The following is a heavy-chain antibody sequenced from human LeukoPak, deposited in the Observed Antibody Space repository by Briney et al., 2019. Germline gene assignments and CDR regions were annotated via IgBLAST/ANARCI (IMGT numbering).Heavy chain of an antibody. CDR2: IYYSGST. D-gene: IGHD2-15*01. V-gene: IGHV4-59*01. CDR1: GGSISSYY. J-gene: IGHJ4*02. Sequence: SSETLSLTCTVSGGSISSYYWSWIRQPPGKGLEWIGYIYYSGSTNYNPSLKSRVTISVDTSKKQFSLKLTSVTAADTAVYYCARARYCSGGSCYSVFDYWGQGTLVTVSS. CDR3: ARARYCSGGSCYSVFDY.